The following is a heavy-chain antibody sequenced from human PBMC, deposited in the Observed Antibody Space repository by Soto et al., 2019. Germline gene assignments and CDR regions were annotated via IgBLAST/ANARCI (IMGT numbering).Heavy chain of an antibody. CDR1: GYTLTSCD. V-gene: IGHV1-8*01. Sequence: ASVEVCCKESGYTLTSCDSSWVRQATGQGLEWMGWMNPNSGNTGYAQKFQGRVTMTRNTSISTAYMELSSLRSEDTAVYYCARGHSGALNAFDIWGQGTMVTVSS. CDR2: MNPNSGNT. J-gene: IGHJ3*02. CDR3: ARGHSGALNAFDI. D-gene: IGHD6-25*01.